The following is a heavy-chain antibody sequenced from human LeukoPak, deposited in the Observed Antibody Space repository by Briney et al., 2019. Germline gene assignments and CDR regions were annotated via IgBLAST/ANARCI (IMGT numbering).Heavy chain of an antibody. CDR1: GGSVSSGSYY. D-gene: IGHD1-1*01. V-gene: IGHV4-61*01. J-gene: IGHJ3*02. CDR3: AREENGWNGSDDAFDI. CDR2: TYYSGST. Sequence: SETLSLTCTVSGGSVSSGSYYWSWIRQPPGKGLEWIGYTYYSGSTNYNPSLKSRVTISVDTSKNQFSLKLSSVTAADTAVYYCAREENGWNGSDDAFDIWGQGTMVTVSS.